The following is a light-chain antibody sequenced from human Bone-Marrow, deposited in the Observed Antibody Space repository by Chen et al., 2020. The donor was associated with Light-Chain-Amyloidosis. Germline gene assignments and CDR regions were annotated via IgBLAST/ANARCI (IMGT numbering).Light chain of an antibody. CDR2: DNS. Sequence: QSALTPPPSVSAAPGQKVTISCSGSSSNVGNNYVSWYRQLPGTAPKLLIYDNSKRPSGIPDRFSGSKSGTSATLGITRLQTGDEADYYCGAWDSSLGIWVFGGGTKLTVL. V-gene: IGLV1-51*01. CDR3: GAWDSSLGIWV. CDR1: SSNVGNNY. J-gene: IGLJ3*02.